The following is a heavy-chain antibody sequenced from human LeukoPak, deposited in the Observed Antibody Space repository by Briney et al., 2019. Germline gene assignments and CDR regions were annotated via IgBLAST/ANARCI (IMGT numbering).Heavy chain of an antibody. J-gene: IGHJ4*02. CDR3: TTDIRLRLGELSLMVCH. D-gene: IGHD3-16*02. V-gene: IGHV3-73*01. CDR2: IRSKANSYAT. CDR1: GFIFSGSA. Sequence: PGGSLRLSCAASGFIFSGSAIHWVRQASGKGLEWVGRIRSKANSYATAYAASMKDRFTISRDDSKNTAYLAVNSLKTEDTAVYYCTTDIRLRLGELSLMVCHWGQGTLVTVSS.